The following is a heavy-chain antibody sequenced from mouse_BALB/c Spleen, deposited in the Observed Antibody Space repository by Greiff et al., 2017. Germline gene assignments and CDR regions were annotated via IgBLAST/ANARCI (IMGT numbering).Heavy chain of an antibody. CDR1: GFSLTGYG. V-gene: IGHV2-6-7*01. D-gene: IGHD1-1*01. CDR2: IWGDGST. J-gene: IGHJ4*01. Sequence: VMLVESGPGLVAPSQSLSITCTVSGFSLTGYGVNWVRQPPGKGLEWLGMIWGDGSTDYKSALKSRLSISKDNSKSQVFLKMNSLQTDDTARYYCARGYGSSLYYAMDYWGQGTSVTVSS. CDR3: ARGYGSSLYYAMDY.